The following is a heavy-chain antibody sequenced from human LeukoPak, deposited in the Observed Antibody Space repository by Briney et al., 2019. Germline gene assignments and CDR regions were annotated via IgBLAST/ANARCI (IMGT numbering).Heavy chain of an antibody. J-gene: IGHJ4*01. Sequence: PAGSLRISCAASGFTFSNCAMNWVRQTPGKGLEWVSGISGSGQKTFYADSVKGRFTISRDNVKQMVFLQMDNVRADDTAIYYCAKDRSAIDPFYFDLWGHGILVPVSS. CDR1: GFTFSNCA. D-gene: IGHD6-25*01. V-gene: IGHV3-23*01. CDR3: AKDRSAIDPFYFDL. CDR2: ISGSGQKT.